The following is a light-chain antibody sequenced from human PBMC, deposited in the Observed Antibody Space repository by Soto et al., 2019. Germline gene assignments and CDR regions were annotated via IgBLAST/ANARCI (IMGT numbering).Light chain of an antibody. CDR1: QSVSSSY. CDR2: GAS. V-gene: IGKV3-20*01. CDR3: QQYGSSSYT. J-gene: IGKJ2*01. Sequence: EIVLTQSPGTLSLSPGERATLSCRASQSVSSSYLAWYQQKPGQAPRLLIYGASRRATGMPDRFSGSGSGSDFTLTISRLEPEDFAVYYCQQYGSSSYTFGQGTKLEIK.